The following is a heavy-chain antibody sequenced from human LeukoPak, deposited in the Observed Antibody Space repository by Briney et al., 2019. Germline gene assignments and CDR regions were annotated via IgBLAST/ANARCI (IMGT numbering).Heavy chain of an antibody. CDR2: ISYDGSNK. CDR3: AREELTPYYYDSSGYGFDY. D-gene: IGHD3-22*01. CDR1: GFTFSSYA. V-gene: IGHV3-30*04. Sequence: GGSLRLSCAASGFTFSSYAMHWVRQAPGKGLEWVAVISYDGSNKYYADSVKGRFTISRDNSKNTLYLQMNSLRAEDTAVYYCAREELTPYYYDSSGYGFDYWGQGTLVTVSS. J-gene: IGHJ4*02.